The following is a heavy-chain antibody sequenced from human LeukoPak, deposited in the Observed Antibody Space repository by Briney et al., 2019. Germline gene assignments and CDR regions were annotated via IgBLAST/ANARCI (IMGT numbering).Heavy chain of an antibody. J-gene: IGHJ4*02. CDR2: ISYSGST. CDR1: GGSISSYY. CDR3: ARHGNWNPFDY. V-gene: IGHV4-59*08. Sequence: SETLSLTCSVSGGSISSYYWSWIRQPPGKGLEWIGYISYSGSTNYNPSLKSRVTMSVDTSKNQFSLILISVTAADTAVYYCARHGNWNPFDYWGQGTLATISS. D-gene: IGHD1-20*01.